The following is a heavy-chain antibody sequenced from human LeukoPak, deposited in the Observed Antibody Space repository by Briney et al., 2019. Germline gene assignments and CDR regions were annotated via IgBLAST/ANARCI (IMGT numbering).Heavy chain of an antibody. J-gene: IGHJ3*02. Sequence: GGSLRLSCAASGFTFSSCAMYWVRQAPGKGLEWVAVISYDASNKFYADSVKGRFTISRDNSKNTLYLQMNSLRAEDTAVYYCAKEVQVERRKDGFDIWGQGTMVTVSS. CDR2: ISYDASNK. CDR3: AKEVQVERRKDGFDI. V-gene: IGHV3-30-3*01. CDR1: GFTFSSCA. D-gene: IGHD1-1*01.